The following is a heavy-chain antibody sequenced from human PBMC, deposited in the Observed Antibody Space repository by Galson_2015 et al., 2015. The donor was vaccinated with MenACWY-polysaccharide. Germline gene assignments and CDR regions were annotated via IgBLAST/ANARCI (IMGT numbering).Heavy chain of an antibody. J-gene: IGHJ3*02. CDR3: AKYGSGSRTAFEI. D-gene: IGHD3-10*01. CDR1: GFTFSSYW. CDR2: INKDGSEK. V-gene: IGHV3-7*03. Sequence: SLRLSCAASGFTFSSYWMSWVRQAPGKGLKRVANINKDGSEKYYVDSVKGRFTISRDNAKNSLYLQMNSLRAEDTAVYYCAKYGSGSRTAFEIWGQGTMVTVSS.